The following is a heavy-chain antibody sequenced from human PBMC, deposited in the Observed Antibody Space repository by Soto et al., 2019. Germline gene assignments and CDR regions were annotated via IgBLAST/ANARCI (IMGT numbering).Heavy chain of an antibody. D-gene: IGHD6-6*01. V-gene: IGHV4-30-4*01. Sequence: NPSETLSLTCTVSGGSIISGDYYFICIREPPGKGLEWIGYIYYSGSTYYNPSLKSRVTISVDTSKNQFSLKLSSVTAADTAVYYCARRYEGGYSSSLSFDYWGQGTLVTVSS. J-gene: IGHJ4*02. CDR1: GGSIISGDYY. CDR3: ARRYEGGYSSSLSFDY. CDR2: IYYSGST.